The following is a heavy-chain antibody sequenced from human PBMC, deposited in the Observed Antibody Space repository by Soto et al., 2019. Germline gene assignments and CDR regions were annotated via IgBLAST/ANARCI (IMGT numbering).Heavy chain of an antibody. J-gene: IGHJ4*02. CDR3: ARTTFYDVFTAYYSLFDY. CDR2: ISDSGSS. D-gene: IGHD3-9*01. CDR1: GGSISSGRFY. V-gene: IGHV4-31*03. Sequence: QVQLQESGPGLVKPSQTLTLTCTVSGGSISSGRFYWSWIRQHPGKGLVWIGHISDSGSSYYNPSLESRVTISVDTSKNQFSLKLSAVTAADTAVYFCARTTFYDVFTAYYSLFDYWGQGTMVTVSS.